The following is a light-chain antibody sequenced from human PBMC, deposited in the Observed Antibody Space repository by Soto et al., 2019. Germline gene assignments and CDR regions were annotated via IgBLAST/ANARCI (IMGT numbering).Light chain of an antibody. CDR3: CSYANSNTLL. J-gene: IGLJ2*01. CDR2: EVT. Sequence: QSVLTQPASVSGSPGQSITISCTGTSSDVGSYDLVSWYQQHPDTAPKLIIYEVTKRPSGVSNRFSGSKSGNTASLTISGLQAEDDSDYYCCSYANSNTLLFGGGTKLTVL. CDR1: SSDVGSYDL. V-gene: IGLV2-23*02.